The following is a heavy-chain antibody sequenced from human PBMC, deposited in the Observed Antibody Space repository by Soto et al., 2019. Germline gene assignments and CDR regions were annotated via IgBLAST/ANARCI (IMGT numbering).Heavy chain of an antibody. J-gene: IGHJ3*02. D-gene: IGHD2-15*01. CDR2: IYSGGST. Sequence: EVQLVESGGGLVQPGGSLRLSCAASGFTVSSNYRSWVRQAPGKGLEWVSVIYSGGSTYYADSVKGRFTISRDNSKNTLYLQMNSLRAEDTAVYYCARDDEYCSGGSCYPCAFYIWGQGTMVTVSS. CDR3: ARDDEYCSGGSCYPCAFYI. CDR1: GFTVSSNY. V-gene: IGHV3-66*01.